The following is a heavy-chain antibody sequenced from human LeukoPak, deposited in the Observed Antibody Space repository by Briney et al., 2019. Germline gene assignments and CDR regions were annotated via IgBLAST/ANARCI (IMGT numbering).Heavy chain of an antibody. CDR1: GGSFSGYH. CDR2: INHGGST. D-gene: IGHD1-20*01. Sequence: SETLSLTCAVYGGSFSGYHWSWIRQPPGKGLEWIGEINHGGSTNYNPSLKSRVTISVDTSKNQFSLKLSSVTAADTAVYYCARHVITGTTIGWFDPWGQGTLVTVSS. V-gene: IGHV4-34*01. CDR3: ARHVITGTTIGWFDP. J-gene: IGHJ5*02.